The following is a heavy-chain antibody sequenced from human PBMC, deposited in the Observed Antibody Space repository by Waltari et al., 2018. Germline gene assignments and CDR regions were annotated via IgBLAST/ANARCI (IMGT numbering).Heavy chain of an antibody. V-gene: IGHV1-69*01. Sequence: QVQLVQSGAEVKKPGSSVKVSCKASGGTFSSYAISWVRQAPGQGLEWMGGIIPSFGTANYAQKFQGRVTITADESTSTAYMELSSLRSEDTAVYYCARDLGVVVVAATDWYFDLWGRGTLVTVSS. J-gene: IGHJ2*01. CDR2: IIPSFGTA. CDR3: ARDLGVVVVAATDWYFDL. CDR1: GGTFSSYA. D-gene: IGHD2-15*01.